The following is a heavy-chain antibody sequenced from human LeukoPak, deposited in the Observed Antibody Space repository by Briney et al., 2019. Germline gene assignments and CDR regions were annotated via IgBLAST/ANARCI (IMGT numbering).Heavy chain of an antibody. Sequence: SETLSLTCTVSGDSISSYYWSWIRQPPRKGLEWIGYIYDSGKTNYNASLISRVTISVDTSKNQFSLKLTSVTPADTAVYYCARGGGTLDCWGQGTLVTVSS. CDR2: IYDSGKT. V-gene: IGHV4-59*01. CDR1: GDSISSYY. D-gene: IGHD3-16*01. J-gene: IGHJ4*02. CDR3: ARGGGTLDC.